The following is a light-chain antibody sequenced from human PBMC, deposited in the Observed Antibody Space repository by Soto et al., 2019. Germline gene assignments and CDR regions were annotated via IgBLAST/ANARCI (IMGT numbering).Light chain of an antibody. V-gene: IGLV1-44*01. J-gene: IGLJ3*02. Sequence: VLTQPPSASGTPGQRVTISCSGSSSNIGSNPVHWYQQFPGTAPKVLIYSNYQRPSGVPDRFSGSKSGTSASLTISGLQAEDEADYYCSSYTSSTTQVFGGGTKVTVL. CDR1: SSNIGSNP. CDR2: SNY. CDR3: SSYTSSTTQV.